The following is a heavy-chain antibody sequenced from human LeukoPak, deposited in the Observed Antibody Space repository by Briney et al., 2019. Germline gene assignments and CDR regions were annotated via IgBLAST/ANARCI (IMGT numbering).Heavy chain of an antibody. J-gene: IGHJ4*02. CDR1: GFTVSGTH. V-gene: IGHV3-53*01. D-gene: IGHD3-16*01. Sequence: GGSLRPSCAASGFTVSGTHMSWVRQAPGKGLDWVSAIYTGGTTYYSDSVEGRFTISRDKSKNTLYLQMDSLRVEDTAVYYCARDQATSGGGLDSWGQGTLVTVSS. CDR2: IYTGGTT. CDR3: ARDQATSGGGLDS.